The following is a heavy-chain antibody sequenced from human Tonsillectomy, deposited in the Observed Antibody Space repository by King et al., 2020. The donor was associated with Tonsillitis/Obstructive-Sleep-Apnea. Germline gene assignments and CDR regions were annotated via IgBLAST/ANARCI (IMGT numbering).Heavy chain of an antibody. V-gene: IGHV3-33*01. Sequence: VQLVQSGGGVVQPGRSLRLSCAASGFTFSSYGMHWVRQAPGKGLERVAIIWYDGSNKYYAASVKGRFTISRDNSKNTLYLQMNSLGAEDTGGYYCAREPQLEADYYYYYYMDVWGKGTTVTVSS. J-gene: IGHJ6*03. CDR1: GFTFSSYG. D-gene: IGHD1-1*01. CDR2: IWYDGSNK. CDR3: AREPQLEADYYYYYYMDV.